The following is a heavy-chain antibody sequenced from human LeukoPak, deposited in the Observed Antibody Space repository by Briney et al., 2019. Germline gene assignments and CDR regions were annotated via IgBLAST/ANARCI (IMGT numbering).Heavy chain of an antibody. CDR3: AKGVNYYDSSGYLRMAPHDAFDI. CDR1: GFTFGDYA. J-gene: IGHJ3*02. V-gene: IGHV3-49*03. Sequence: GGSLRLSCTASGFTFGDYAMSWFRQAPGKGLEWVGFIRSKAYGGTTEYAASVKGRFTISRDDSKSIAYLQMNSLKTEDTAVYYCAKGVNYYDSSGYLRMAPHDAFDIWGQGTMVTVSS. CDR2: IRSKAYGGTT. D-gene: IGHD3-22*01.